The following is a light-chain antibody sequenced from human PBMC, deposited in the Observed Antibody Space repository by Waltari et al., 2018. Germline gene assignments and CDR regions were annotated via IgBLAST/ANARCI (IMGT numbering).Light chain of an antibody. CDR1: RRVSTN. CDR3: QQSFNVPYT. J-gene: IGKJ2*01. V-gene: IGKV1-39*01. Sequence: DIQMTQSPSSLSASVGDRVTITCRASRRVSTNLNWYQQKPGKGPRLLIYAASSLRGGVPPRFSGSGSGTDFTLTISSLQPEDFATYSCQQSFNVPYTFGQGTKLEL. CDR2: AAS.